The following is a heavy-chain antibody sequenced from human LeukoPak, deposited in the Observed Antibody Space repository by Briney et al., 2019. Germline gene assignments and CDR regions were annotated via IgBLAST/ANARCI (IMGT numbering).Heavy chain of an antibody. CDR1: GDSVSSNSAA. J-gene: IGHJ6*03. Sequence: SQTLSLTCAISGDSVSSNSAAWNWIRQSPSRGLEWLGRTYYRSKWYNDYAVSVKSRITINPDTSKNQFSLQLNSVTPEDTAVYYCAREEAVVVPAANSYYYYMDVWGKGTTVTDSS. CDR2: TYYRSKWYN. CDR3: AREEAVVVPAANSYYYYMDV. D-gene: IGHD2-2*01. V-gene: IGHV6-1*01.